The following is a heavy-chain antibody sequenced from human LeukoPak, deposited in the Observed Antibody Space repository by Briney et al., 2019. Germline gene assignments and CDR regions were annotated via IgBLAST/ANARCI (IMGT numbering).Heavy chain of an antibody. CDR3: AREGRGAAEVDY. V-gene: IGHV4-30-2*05. CDR1: GGSISSGGYS. CDR2: INHSGST. Sequence: SETLSLTCAVSGGSISSGGYSWSWIRQPPGKGLEWIGEINHSGSTNYNPSLKTRATISADTSKNQFSLKLSSVTAADTAVYYCAREGRGAAEVDYWGQGTLVTVSS. J-gene: IGHJ4*02. D-gene: IGHD6-13*01.